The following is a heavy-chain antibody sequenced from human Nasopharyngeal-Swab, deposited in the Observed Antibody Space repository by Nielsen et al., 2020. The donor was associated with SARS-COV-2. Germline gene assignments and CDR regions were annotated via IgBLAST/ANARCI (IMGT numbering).Heavy chain of an antibody. D-gene: IGHD6-13*01. J-gene: IGHJ3*02. V-gene: IGHV4-39*01. Sequence: RQAPGKGLEWIGSIYYSGSTYYNPSLKSRVTISVDTSKNQFSLKLSSVTAADTAVYYCAKRLAAAGPPGAFDIWGQGTMVTVSS. CDR2: IYYSGST. CDR3: AKRLAAAGPPGAFDI.